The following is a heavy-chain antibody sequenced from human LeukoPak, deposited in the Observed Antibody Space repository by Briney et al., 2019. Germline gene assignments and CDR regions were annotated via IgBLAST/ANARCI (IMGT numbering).Heavy chain of an antibody. D-gene: IGHD1-26*01. J-gene: IGHJ4*02. CDR1: GFTFSSYW. Sequence: GGSLRLSCAASGFTFSSYWMNWARQAPGKGLEWVASINHNGNVNYYVDSVKGRFTISRDNAKNSLYLQMSNLRAEDTAVYYCVRDLGGRSGHWGQGTLVTVSS. V-gene: IGHV3-7*03. CDR3: VRDLGGRSGH. CDR2: INHNGNVN.